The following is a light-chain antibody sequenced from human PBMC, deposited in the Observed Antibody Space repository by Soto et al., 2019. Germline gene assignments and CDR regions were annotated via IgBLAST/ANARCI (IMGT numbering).Light chain of an antibody. J-gene: IGKJ4*01. CDR1: QSIRND. V-gene: IGKV1-17*01. CDR2: TAS. Sequence: HMTQSPSSPPAPVGDRVTITCLASQSIRNDLGWYQQKPGKAPKWLIFTASNLQNGVPERFSGSASGTEFTLTISSLQAEDVAAYYCLQHNSYTLTFGGGTKVDIK. CDR3: LQHNSYTLT.